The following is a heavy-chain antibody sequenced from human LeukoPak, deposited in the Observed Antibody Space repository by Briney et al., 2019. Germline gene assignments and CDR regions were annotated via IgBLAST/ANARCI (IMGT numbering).Heavy chain of an antibody. J-gene: IGHJ4*02. Sequence: GGSPKISCKASGYTFTHQWIGWVRQKSGSGLEWMGIIYPRDSDTRSRPSFQGHVSISADTSINPAYLEWSRLEASDTAIYYCARHSDVIGAIWGQGTLVSVSS. CDR3: ARHSDVIGAI. CDR1: GYTFTHQW. V-gene: IGHV5-51*01. D-gene: IGHD3-10*01. CDR2: IYPRDSDT.